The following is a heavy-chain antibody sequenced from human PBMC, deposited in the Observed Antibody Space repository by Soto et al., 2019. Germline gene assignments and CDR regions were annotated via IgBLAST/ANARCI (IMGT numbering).Heavy chain of an antibody. CDR2: ISGSGGST. Sequence: PGGSLMLSCAASGFTFSSYAMSWVRQAPGKGLEWVSAISGSGGSTYYADSVKGRFTISRDNSKNTLYLQMNSLRAEDTAVYYCAKGDRRVGYAFDIWGQGTMVTVSS. CDR1: GFTFSSYA. J-gene: IGHJ3*02. CDR3: AKGDRRVGYAFDI. D-gene: IGHD3-16*01. V-gene: IGHV3-23*01.